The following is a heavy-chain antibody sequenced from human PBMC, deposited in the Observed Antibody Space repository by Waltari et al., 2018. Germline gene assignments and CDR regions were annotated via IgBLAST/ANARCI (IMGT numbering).Heavy chain of an antibody. Sequence: QLQLQESGPGLVKPSETLSLTCTVSGGSISSSSYYWGWIRQPPGKGLEWIGSIYYSGSTYYNPSLKSRVTISVDTSKNQFSLKLSSVTAADTAMYYCARHLLWFGEYNYFDYWGQGTLVTVSS. J-gene: IGHJ4*02. CDR1: GGSISSSSYY. V-gene: IGHV4-39*01. CDR2: IYYSGST. D-gene: IGHD3-10*01. CDR3: ARHLLWFGEYNYFDY.